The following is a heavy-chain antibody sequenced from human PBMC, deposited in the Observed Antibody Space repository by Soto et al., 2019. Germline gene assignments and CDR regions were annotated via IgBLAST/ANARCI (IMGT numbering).Heavy chain of an antibody. Sequence: GGSLRLSCAASGFTVSSNYMSWVRQAPGKGLEWVSVIYSGGSTYYADSVKGRFTISRDNSKNTLYLQMNSLRAEDTAVYYCARDGRYCTNGVCPYYYYGMDVWGQGTTVTVSS. D-gene: IGHD2-8*01. CDR1: GFTVSSNY. CDR2: IYSGGST. V-gene: IGHV3-53*01. J-gene: IGHJ6*02. CDR3: ARDGRYCTNGVCPYYYYGMDV.